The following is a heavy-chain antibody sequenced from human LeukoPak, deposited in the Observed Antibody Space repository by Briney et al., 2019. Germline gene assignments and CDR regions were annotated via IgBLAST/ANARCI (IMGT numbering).Heavy chain of an antibody. Sequence: GGSLRLSCAASGFTVSSNYMSWVCQAPGKGLDRVAVMRYDGSNKYYADSVKGRFTISRDNSKNTLYLQMNSLRAEDTAVYYCARDRNGNYGRWGFDYWGQGTLVTVSS. CDR2: MRYDGSNK. V-gene: IGHV3-33*08. J-gene: IGHJ4*02. D-gene: IGHD4-17*01. CDR3: ARDRNGNYGRWGFDY. CDR1: GFTVSSNY.